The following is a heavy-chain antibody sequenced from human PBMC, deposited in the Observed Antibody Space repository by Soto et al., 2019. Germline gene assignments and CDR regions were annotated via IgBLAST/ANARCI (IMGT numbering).Heavy chain of an antibody. J-gene: IGHJ4*02. D-gene: IGHD1-26*01. Sequence: PGGSLRLSCAASGFTFSSYAMSWVRQPPGKGLEWVSAISGSGGSTYYADSVKGRFTISRNNSKDTMYLQMNSLRAEDTAVYYCAKSRGGATGWGQGTLVTVSS. CDR2: ISGSGGST. CDR3: AKSRGGATG. V-gene: IGHV3-23*01. CDR1: GFTFSSYA.